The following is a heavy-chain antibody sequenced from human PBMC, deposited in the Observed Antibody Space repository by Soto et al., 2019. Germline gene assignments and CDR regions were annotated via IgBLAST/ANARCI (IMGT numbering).Heavy chain of an antibody. CDR3: TSTIITGY. Sequence: GGSLRLSCAASGLTFSSYAMTWVRQAPGKGLEWVSTIGGNGASIAYADSVKGRFTISRDNSRNTLFLQMNSLRAEDTAVYFCTSTIITGYWGQGTLVTVSS. V-gene: IGHV3-23*01. CDR2: IGGNGASI. CDR1: GLTFSSYA. J-gene: IGHJ4*02. D-gene: IGHD1-1*01.